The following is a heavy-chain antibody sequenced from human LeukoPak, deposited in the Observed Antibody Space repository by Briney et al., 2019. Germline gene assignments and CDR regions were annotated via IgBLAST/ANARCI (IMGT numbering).Heavy chain of an antibody. J-gene: IGHJ4*02. CDR1: GYTFTSYY. V-gene: IGHV1-46*01. Sequence: ASVTVSCTASGYTFTSYYMHWVRQAPGQGLEWMGIINPSGGSTSYAQKFQGRVTMTRDMSTSTVYMKLSSLRSEDTAVYYCARDYKTRPKELLWFGTVGYWGQGTLVTVSS. CDR3: ARDYKTRPKELLWFGTVGY. CDR2: INPSGGST. D-gene: IGHD3-10*01.